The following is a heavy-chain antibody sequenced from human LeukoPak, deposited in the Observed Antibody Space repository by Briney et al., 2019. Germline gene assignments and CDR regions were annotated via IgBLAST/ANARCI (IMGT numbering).Heavy chain of an antibody. J-gene: IGHJ4*02. CDR2: ISSSSSYI. D-gene: IGHD3-10*01. CDR3: ARGPGDSYYYFDY. Sequence: GGSLRLSCAASGFTFSSYSMNWVRQAPGKGLEWVSSISSSSSYIYYADSVKGRFTISRDNAKNSLYLQMNSLRSEDTAVYYCARGPGDSYYYFDYWGQGTLVTVSS. CDR1: GFTFSSYS. V-gene: IGHV3-21*04.